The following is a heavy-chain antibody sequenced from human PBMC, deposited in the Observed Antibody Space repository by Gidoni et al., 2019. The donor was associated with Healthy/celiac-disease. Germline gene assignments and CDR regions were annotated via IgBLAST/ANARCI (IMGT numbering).Heavy chain of an antibody. CDR1: GFTFSSYA. D-gene: IGHD6-19*01. CDR3: AREGIAVAGLDY. J-gene: IGHJ4*02. CDR2: ISYDGSNK. V-gene: IGHV3-30*04. Sequence: QVQLVESGGGVVQPGRSLRLSCAASGFTFSSYAMHGVRQAPGKGLEWVAVISYDGSNKYYADSVKGRFTISRDNSKNTLYLQMNSLRAEDTAVYYCAREGIAVAGLDYWGQGTLVTVSS.